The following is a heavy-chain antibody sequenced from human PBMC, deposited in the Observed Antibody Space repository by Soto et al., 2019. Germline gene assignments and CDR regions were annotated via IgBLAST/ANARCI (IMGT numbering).Heavy chain of an antibody. CDR1: GFTFSSYA. D-gene: IGHD6-19*01. J-gene: IGHJ4*02. V-gene: IGHV3-23*01. CDR2: ISGSGGST. CDR3: AKASRSSGWYGY. Sequence: EVQLLESGGGLVQPGGSLRLSCAASGFTFSSYAMSWVRQAPGKGLEWVSAISGSGGSTYYEDSVKGRFTISRDNSKNTLYLQMNSLRAEDTAVYYCAKASRSSGWYGYWGQGTLVTVSS.